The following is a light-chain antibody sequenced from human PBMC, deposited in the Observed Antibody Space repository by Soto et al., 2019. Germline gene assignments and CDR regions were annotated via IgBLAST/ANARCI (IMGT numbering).Light chain of an antibody. Sequence: DIMMTQTPLSLSVTPGQPASISCKSSQSLLHTDENTYLFWFLQKPGQAPQLLIYRVSNRFSGVPDRFSGSGSGTDFTLQISRVEAEDVGVYCCVQSIQLPITFGQGTRLEIK. CDR2: RVS. V-gene: IGKV2D-29*01. CDR3: VQSIQLPIT. J-gene: IGKJ5*01. CDR1: QSLLHTDENTY.